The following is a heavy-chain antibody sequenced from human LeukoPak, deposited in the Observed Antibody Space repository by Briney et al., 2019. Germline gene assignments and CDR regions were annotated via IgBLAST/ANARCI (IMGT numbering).Heavy chain of an antibody. V-gene: IGHV4-39*01. Sequence: GSLRLSCTVSGGSISSSSYYWGWIRQPPGRGLEWIGSIYYSGSTYYNPSLKSRVTISVDTSKNQFSLKLSSVTAADTAVYYCASRITGTTDYFDYWGQGTLVTVSS. CDR2: IYYSGST. CDR3: ASRITGTTDYFDY. CDR1: GGSISSSSYY. J-gene: IGHJ4*02. D-gene: IGHD1-7*01.